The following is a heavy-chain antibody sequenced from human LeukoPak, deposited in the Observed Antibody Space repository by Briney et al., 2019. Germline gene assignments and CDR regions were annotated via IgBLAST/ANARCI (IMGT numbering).Heavy chain of an antibody. CDR1: GFTFSSYS. D-gene: IGHD1-26*01. CDR2: ISSSSSYI. Sequence: PGGSLRLSCAASGFTFSSYSMNWVRQAPGKGLEWVSSISSSSSYIYYADSVKGRFTISRDNAKNSLYLQMYSLRAEDTAVYYCARGELLRLYYYYMDVWGKGTTVTVS. CDR3: ARGELLRLYYYYMDV. J-gene: IGHJ6*03. V-gene: IGHV3-21*01.